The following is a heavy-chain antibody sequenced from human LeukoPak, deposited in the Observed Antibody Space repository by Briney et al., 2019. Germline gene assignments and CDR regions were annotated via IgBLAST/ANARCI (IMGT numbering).Heavy chain of an antibody. J-gene: IGHJ6*02. CDR2: ISAYNGNT. CDR1: GYTFTSYG. D-gene: IGHD6-13*01. Sequence: ASVKVSCKASGYTFTSYGISWVRQAPGQGPEWMGWISAYNGNTNYAQKLQGRVTMTTDTSTSTAYMELRSLRSDDTAVYYCARDLFIAAAGTVYYYYGMDVWGQGTTVTVSS. V-gene: IGHV1-18*01. CDR3: ARDLFIAAAGTVYYYYGMDV.